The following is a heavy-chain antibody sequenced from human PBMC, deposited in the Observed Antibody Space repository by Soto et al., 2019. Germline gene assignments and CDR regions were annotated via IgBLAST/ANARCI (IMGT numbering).Heavy chain of an antibody. CDR1: GFTFRSYA. CDR2: ISGSGIST. Sequence: GGSLRLCCAASGFTFRSYAMSWVRQAPGKGLEWVSGISGSGISTHYADSVKGQVTISADKSISTAYLRWSSLKASDSAIYYCARSLYYDSTTQSPGWYFDLWGRGTLVTVSS. D-gene: IGHD3-22*01. V-gene: IGHV3-23*01. J-gene: IGHJ2*01. CDR3: ARSLYYDSTTQSPGWYFDL.